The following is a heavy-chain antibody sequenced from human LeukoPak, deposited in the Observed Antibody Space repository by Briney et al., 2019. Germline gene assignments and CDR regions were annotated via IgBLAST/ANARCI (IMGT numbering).Heavy chain of an antibody. D-gene: IGHD1-7*01. CDR3: ARDFRNYDAFDI. CDR1: GFTFSSYS. CDR2: ISSSSSYI. V-gene: IGHV3-21*01. J-gene: IGHJ3*02. Sequence: PGGSLRLSCAASGFTFSSYSMNWVRQAPGKGLEWVSSISSSSSYIYYADSVKGRFTISRDNAKNSLYLQMNSLRAEDTAVYYCARDFRNYDAFDIWGQGTMVTVSS.